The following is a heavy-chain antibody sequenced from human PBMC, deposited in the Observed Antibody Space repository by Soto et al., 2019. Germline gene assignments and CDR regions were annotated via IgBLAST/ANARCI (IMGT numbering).Heavy chain of an antibody. CDR1: GGSFSGYY. Sequence: PSETLSLTCAVYGGSFSGYYWSWIRQPPGKGLEWIGEINHSGSTNYNPSLKSRVTISVDTSKNQFSLKLSSVTAADTAVYYCARGRSSSWSASGAFDIWGQGTMVTVSS. CDR2: INHSGST. CDR3: ARGRSSSWSASGAFDI. V-gene: IGHV4-34*01. D-gene: IGHD6-13*01. J-gene: IGHJ3*02.